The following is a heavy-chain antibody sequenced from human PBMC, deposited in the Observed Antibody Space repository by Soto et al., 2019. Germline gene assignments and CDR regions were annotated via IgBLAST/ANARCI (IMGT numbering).Heavy chain of an antibody. CDR2: ISSSSSTI. Sequence: GGSLRLSCAASGFTFSSYSMNWVRQAPGKGLEWVSYISSSSSTIYYADSVKGRFTISRDNAKNSLYLQMNSLRDEDTAVYYCAREGSYGYLANRRYGMDVWGQGTTVTVSS. J-gene: IGHJ6*02. V-gene: IGHV3-48*02. CDR1: GFTFSSYS. D-gene: IGHD5-18*01. CDR3: AREGSYGYLANRRYGMDV.